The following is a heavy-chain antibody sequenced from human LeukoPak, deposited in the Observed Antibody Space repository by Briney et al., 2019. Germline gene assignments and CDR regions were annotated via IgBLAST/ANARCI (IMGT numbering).Heavy chain of an antibody. CDR3: AREGDIVGATEGYYYYYYMDV. Sequence: GASVKVSCKASGYIFTGYYMHWVRQAPGQGLEWMGWINPNSGGTNYAQKFQGRVTMTRDMSISTAYMELSRLRSDDTAVYYCAREGDIVGATEGYYYYYYMDVWGKGTTVTISS. CDR1: GYIFTGYY. D-gene: IGHD1-26*01. CDR2: INPNSGGT. V-gene: IGHV1-2*02. J-gene: IGHJ6*03.